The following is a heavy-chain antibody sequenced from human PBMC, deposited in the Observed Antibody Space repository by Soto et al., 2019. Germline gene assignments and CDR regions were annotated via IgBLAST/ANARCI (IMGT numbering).Heavy chain of an antibody. CDR3: ARDGGDGSEIYYSDD. D-gene: IGHD3-10*01. V-gene: IGHV3-23*01. CDR2: TSRSGGST. J-gene: IGHJ4*02. CDR1: GFTFSSYA. Sequence: EVQLLESGGGLVQPGGSLRLSCAASGFTFSSYAMSWVRQAPGKGLEWVSTTSRSGGSTYYADSVKGRFTIPRDNSTNPFHLQMNSLRAEDLAVYYWARDGGDGSEIYYSDDWGQGTLVTVSS.